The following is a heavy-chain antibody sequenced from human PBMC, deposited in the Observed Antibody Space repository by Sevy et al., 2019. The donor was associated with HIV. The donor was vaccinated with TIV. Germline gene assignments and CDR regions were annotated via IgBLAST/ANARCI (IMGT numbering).Heavy chain of an antibody. CDR1: GFTFSSYW. CDR2: IKQDGSEK. V-gene: IGHV3-7*03. Sequence: GGSLRFSCAASGFTFSSYWMSWVRQAPGKGLEWVANIKQDGSEKYYVDSVKGRFTISRDNAKNSLYLQMNSLRAEDTAVYYCAGYSSSWYPNWFDPWGQGTLVTVSS. J-gene: IGHJ5*02. CDR3: AGYSSSWYPNWFDP. D-gene: IGHD6-13*01.